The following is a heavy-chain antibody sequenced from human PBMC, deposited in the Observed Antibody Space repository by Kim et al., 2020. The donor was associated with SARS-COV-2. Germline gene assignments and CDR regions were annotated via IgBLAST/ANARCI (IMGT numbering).Heavy chain of an antibody. J-gene: IGHJ4*02. Sequence: GGSLRLSCAASGFTFSSYAMHWVRQAPGKGLEWVAVISYDGSNKYYADSVKGRFTISRDNSKNTLYLQMNSLRAEDTAVYYCARVNSAVAAYYFDYWGQG. CDR1: GFTFSSYA. D-gene: IGHD6-19*01. CDR3: ARVNSAVAAYYFDY. CDR2: ISYDGSNK. V-gene: IGHV3-30-3*01.